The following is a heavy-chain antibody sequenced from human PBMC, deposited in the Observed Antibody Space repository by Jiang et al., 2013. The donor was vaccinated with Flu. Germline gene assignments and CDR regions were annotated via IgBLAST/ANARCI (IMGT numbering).Heavy chain of an antibody. Sequence: LVESGGGLVQPGGSLRLSCAASGFTFSDYYMDWVRQAPGKGLEWVGRARNRANSYTTEYAASVKDRFTISRDDSKNSLYLQMNSLKTEDTAMYYCARGYCSSTSCYGGAFDMWGQGTMVTVSS. CDR1: GFTFSDYY. CDR2: ARNRANSYTT. D-gene: IGHD2-2*01. CDR3: ARGYCSSTSCYGGAFDM. V-gene: IGHV3-72*01. J-gene: IGHJ3*02.